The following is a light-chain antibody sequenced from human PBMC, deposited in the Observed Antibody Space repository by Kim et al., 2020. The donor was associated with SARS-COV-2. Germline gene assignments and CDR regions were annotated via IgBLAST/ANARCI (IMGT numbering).Light chain of an antibody. CDR1: RTISTW. V-gene: IGKV1-5*01. CDR3: QEYNSDFT. Sequence: GDRVTITCRASRTISTWLAWYQQKPGKPPNALISDASSLESGVPSRFSGSGSGTEFTLTISSLQPDDFATYYCQEYNSDFTFGPGTKVD. J-gene: IGKJ3*01. CDR2: DAS.